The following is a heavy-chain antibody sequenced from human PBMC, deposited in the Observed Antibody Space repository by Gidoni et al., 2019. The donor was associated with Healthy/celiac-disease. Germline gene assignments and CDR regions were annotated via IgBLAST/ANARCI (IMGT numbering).Heavy chain of an antibody. CDR1: GGSISSGNFY. V-gene: IGHV4-61*02. Sequence: QVQLQESGPGLVKPSQTLSLTCPVSGGSISSGNFYWTWIRQPAGKGLEWIGRIYISGSTNYNPSLKNRVTISVDTSKNQFSLKLSSVTAADTAVYYCARGGWFGELLPGTYNWFDPWGQGTLVTVSS. CDR2: IYISGST. CDR3: ARGGWFGELLPGTYNWFDP. J-gene: IGHJ5*02. D-gene: IGHD3-10*01.